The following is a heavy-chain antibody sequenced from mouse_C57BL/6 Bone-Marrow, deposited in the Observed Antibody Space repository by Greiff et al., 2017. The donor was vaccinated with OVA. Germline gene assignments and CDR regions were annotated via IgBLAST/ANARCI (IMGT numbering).Heavy chain of an antibody. D-gene: IGHD1-1*01. CDR2: IYPGSGNT. V-gene: IGHV1-76*01. J-gene: IGHJ2*01. Sequence: VQVVESGAELVRPGASVKLSCKASGYTFTDYYINWVKQRPGQGLAWIARIYPGSGNTYYNEKFKGKATLTAEKSSSTAYMQLSSLTSEDSAVYFCARRGVITPFDYWGQGTTLTVST. CDR1: GYTFTDYY. CDR3: ARRGVITPFDY.